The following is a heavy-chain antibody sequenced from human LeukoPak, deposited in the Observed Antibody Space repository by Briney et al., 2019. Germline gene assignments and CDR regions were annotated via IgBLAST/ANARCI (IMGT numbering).Heavy chain of an antibody. CDR1: GYSISSGYY. V-gene: IGHV4-38-2*02. J-gene: IGHJ4*02. CDR2: IYHSGST. Sequence: NPSETLSLTCTVSGYSISSGYYWGWIRQPPGKGLEWIGSIYHSGSTYYNPSLKSRVTISVDTSKNQFSLKLSSVTAADTAVYYCARGIKVYDFWSGSYYFDYWGQGTLVTVSS. CDR3: ARGIKVYDFWSGSYYFDY. D-gene: IGHD3-3*01.